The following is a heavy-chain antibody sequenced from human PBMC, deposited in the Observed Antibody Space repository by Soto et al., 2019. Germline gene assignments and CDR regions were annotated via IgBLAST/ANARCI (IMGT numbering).Heavy chain of an antibody. CDR2: FESGGSI. J-gene: IGHJ4*02. D-gene: IGHD3-3*02. CDR1: GFSVRTNY. V-gene: IGHV3-53*02. Sequence: EVQLVETGGGLIQPGGSLRLSCAASGFSVRTNYMSWVRQAPGKGLDWVSVFESGGSIYYADSVKGRFIISRDYAKNTVYLQMNNLRAKDTAVYYCARAGVTPHFFDYWGQGTLVTVSS. CDR3: ARAGVTPHFFDY.